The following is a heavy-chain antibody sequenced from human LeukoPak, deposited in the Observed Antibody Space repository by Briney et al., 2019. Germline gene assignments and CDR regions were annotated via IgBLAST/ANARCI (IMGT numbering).Heavy chain of an antibody. J-gene: IGHJ6*03. CDR1: GFTFSSYA. CDR3: AKDRGRCTNGVCHNYYYMDV. V-gene: IGHV3-23*01. Sequence: PGGSLRLSCAASGFTFSSYAMSWVRQAPGRGLEWVSSISGSGDSTDYADSVKGRFTISRDNSKNTLYLQMNSLRAEDTAVYYCAKDRGRCTNGVCHNYYYMDVWGKGTTVTVS. CDR2: ISGSGDST. D-gene: IGHD2-8*01.